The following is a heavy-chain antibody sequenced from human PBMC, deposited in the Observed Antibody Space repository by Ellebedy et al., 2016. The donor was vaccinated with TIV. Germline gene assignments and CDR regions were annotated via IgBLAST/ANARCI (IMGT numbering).Heavy chain of an antibody. Sequence: GESLKISCAASGFTVNSYFMTWVRQAPGKGLEWVSIIYKDGGTNYTDSVLGRLTISRDNSENTLYLQMDSLRAEDTAVYYCARDPGGGGNYGDNWFAPWGQGTLVTVSS. CDR1: GFTVNSYF. CDR3: ARDPGGGGNYGDNWFAP. D-gene: IGHD4-17*01. CDR2: IYKDGGT. V-gene: IGHV3-66*01. J-gene: IGHJ5*02.